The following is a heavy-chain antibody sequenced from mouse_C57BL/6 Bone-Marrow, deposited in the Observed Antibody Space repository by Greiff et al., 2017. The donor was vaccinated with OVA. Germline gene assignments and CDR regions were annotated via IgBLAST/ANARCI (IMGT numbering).Heavy chain of an antibody. Sequence: EVKLVESGEGLVKPGGSLKLSCAASGFTFSSYAMSWVRQTPEKRLEWVAYISSGGDYIYYADTVKGRFTISRDNARNTLYLQMSSLKSEDTAMYYCTRDTYYYGSSLYYFDYWGQGTTLTVSS. V-gene: IGHV5-9-1*02. J-gene: IGHJ2*01. CDR1: GFTFSSYA. CDR3: TRDTYYYGSSLYYFDY. D-gene: IGHD1-1*01. CDR2: ISSGGDYI.